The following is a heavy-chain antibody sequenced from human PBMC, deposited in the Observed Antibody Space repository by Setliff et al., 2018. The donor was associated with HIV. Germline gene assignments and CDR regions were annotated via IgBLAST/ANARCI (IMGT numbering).Heavy chain of an antibody. CDR2: ISPYIGHT. Sequence: GASVKVSCKASGYTFTTYGISWVRQAPGHGLEWMGWISPYIGHTNYAQNFQDRVTMTIDTSTSRAYMELRSLRSDDTAVYFCARLGSGWSDSYYYAMDVWGQGTKVTVSS. CDR1: GYTFTTYG. CDR3: ARLGSGWSDSYYYAMDV. V-gene: IGHV1-18*01. D-gene: IGHD6-19*01. J-gene: IGHJ6*02.